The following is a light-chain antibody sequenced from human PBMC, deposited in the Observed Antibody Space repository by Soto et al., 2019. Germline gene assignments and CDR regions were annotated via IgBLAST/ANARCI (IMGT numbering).Light chain of an antibody. CDR1: QSVSSSY. CDR2: GAS. Sequence: EIVLTQSPGTLSLSPGARATLSCRASQSVSSSYLAWYQQKPGQAPRLLIFGASTRATGIPARFSGSGSGTDFTLTISRLEPEDFAVYYCQQYGSSGTFGQGTKVDIK. CDR3: QQYGSSGT. J-gene: IGKJ1*01. V-gene: IGKV3-20*01.